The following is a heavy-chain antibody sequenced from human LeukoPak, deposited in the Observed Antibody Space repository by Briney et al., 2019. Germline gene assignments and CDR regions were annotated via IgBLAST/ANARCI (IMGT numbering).Heavy chain of an antibody. Sequence: SETLSLTCSVSDDSISDYYWCWIRQPPGRGLEWIGYTRYGGTTSQNPSLKSRVTMSVVTSKNRLSLRLTSVTAADTAVYYCARGSGIHAWNLQHWGQGILVTVSS. CDR3: ARGSGIHAWNLQH. V-gene: IGHV4-59*01. CDR1: DDSISDYY. CDR2: TRYGGTT. D-gene: IGHD1-1*01. J-gene: IGHJ1*01.